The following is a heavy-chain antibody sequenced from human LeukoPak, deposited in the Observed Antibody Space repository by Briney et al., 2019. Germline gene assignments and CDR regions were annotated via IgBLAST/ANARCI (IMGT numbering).Heavy chain of an antibody. D-gene: IGHD2-15*01. CDR3: ATNVVVAAPTGAFDI. V-gene: IGHV4-59*01. CDR1: GGSISSYY. J-gene: IGHJ3*02. CDR2: IYYSGGT. Sequence: PSETLSLTCTVSGGSISSYYWSWIRQPPGKGLEWLGYIYYSGGTNYNPSLKSRVTISVDTSKNQFSLKLSSVTAADTAVYYCATNVVVAAPTGAFDIWGQGTMVTVSS.